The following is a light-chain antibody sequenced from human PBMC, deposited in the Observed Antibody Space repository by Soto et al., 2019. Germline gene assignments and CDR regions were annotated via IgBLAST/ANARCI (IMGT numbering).Light chain of an antibody. Sequence: DIQMTQSPSSVSASVGDRVTITCRASQDIRTWLAWYQQRPGRAPKLLIYAASSLHGGVPSRFSGSGSGTEFTLTIRSLQPEDFATYYCQQANSSPLTFGGGTKVEIK. CDR3: QQANSSPLT. V-gene: IGKV1D-12*01. CDR1: QDIRTW. J-gene: IGKJ4*01. CDR2: AAS.